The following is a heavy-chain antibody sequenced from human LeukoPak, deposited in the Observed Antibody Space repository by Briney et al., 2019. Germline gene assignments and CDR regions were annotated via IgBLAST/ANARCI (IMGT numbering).Heavy chain of an antibody. Sequence: GGSLRLSCAASGFTFSTYGMSWVRQAPGKGLEWVANIKQDGSEKYYVDSVKGRFTISRDNAKNSLYPQMNSLRAEDTAVYYCARGAYYYDSSGYYSDYWGQGTLVTVSS. V-gene: IGHV3-7*01. CDR1: GFTFSTYG. CDR3: ARGAYYYDSSGYYSDY. D-gene: IGHD3-22*01. CDR2: IKQDGSEK. J-gene: IGHJ4*02.